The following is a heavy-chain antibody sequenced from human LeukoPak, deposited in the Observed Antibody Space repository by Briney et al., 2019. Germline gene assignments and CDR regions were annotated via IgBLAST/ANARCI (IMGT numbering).Heavy chain of an antibody. V-gene: IGHV4-4*02. CDR2: IYHSGST. J-gene: IGHJ4*02. CDR1: GGSISSSNW. D-gene: IGHD3-22*01. CDR3: ARDGEYYYDSSGFDY. Sequence: PSGTLSLTCAVSGGSISSSNWWSWVRQPPGKGLEWIGEIYHSGSTNYNPSLKSRVTISVDKSKNQFSLKLSSLTAADTAVYYCARDGEYYYDSSGFDYWGQGTLVTVSS.